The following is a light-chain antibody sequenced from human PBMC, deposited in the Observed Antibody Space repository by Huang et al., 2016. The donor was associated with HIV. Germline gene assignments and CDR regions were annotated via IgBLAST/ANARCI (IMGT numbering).Light chain of an antibody. CDR3: QQLDTYPHT. CDR1: QGLSNY. V-gene: IGKV1-9*01. J-gene: IGKJ2*01. CDR2: AAS. Sequence: IQLTQSPSSLSASVGDRVTMTCRASQGLSNYLAWYQQKPGQAPKLLIFAASSLQSGVPSRFSGSGSGTDFTLTISSLQPEDFATYHCQQLDTYPHTFGQGTKLEIK.